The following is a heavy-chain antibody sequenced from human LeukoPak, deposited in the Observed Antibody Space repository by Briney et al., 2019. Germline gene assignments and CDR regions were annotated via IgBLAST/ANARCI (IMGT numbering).Heavy chain of an antibody. J-gene: IGHJ5*02. D-gene: IGHD6-13*01. Sequence: ASVKVSCKASGYTFTSYGISWVRQAPGQGLEWMGWISAYNGNTNYAQKLQGGVTMTTDTSTSTAYMELRSLRSDDTAVYYCARDRQGFSSSWQKQNWFDPWGQGTLVTVSS. CDR1: GYTFTSYG. V-gene: IGHV1-18*01. CDR3: ARDRQGFSSSWQKQNWFDP. CDR2: ISAYNGNT.